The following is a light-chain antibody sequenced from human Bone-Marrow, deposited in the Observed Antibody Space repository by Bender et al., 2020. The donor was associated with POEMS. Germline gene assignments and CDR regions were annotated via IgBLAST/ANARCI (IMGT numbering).Light chain of an antibody. Sequence: QSVLTQPPSVSGAPGQTVTISCTGTSSNMGAGYGVNWYQQLPGTAPKLLIYNNEKRPPGVPARVAGSKTGTSASRAKTGLQAEDEADYYCQSYDNSLSGGVFGGGTKLTAL. CDR2: NNE. CDR3: QSYDNSLSGGV. J-gene: IGLJ3*02. V-gene: IGLV1-40*01. CDR1: SSNMGAGYG.